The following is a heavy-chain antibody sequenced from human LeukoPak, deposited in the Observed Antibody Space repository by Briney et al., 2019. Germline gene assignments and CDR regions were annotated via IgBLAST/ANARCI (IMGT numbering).Heavy chain of an antibody. Sequence: PGGSLRLSCAASGFIFSSYEMNWVRQAPGKGLEWVSYISSSGSTIYYADSVKGRFTISRDNAKNSLYLQMNSLRAEDTAVYYCAREKWELLHYYYMDVWGKGTTVTISS. CDR2: ISSSGSTI. V-gene: IGHV3-48*03. D-gene: IGHD1-26*01. J-gene: IGHJ6*03. CDR3: AREKWELLHYYYMDV. CDR1: GFIFSSYE.